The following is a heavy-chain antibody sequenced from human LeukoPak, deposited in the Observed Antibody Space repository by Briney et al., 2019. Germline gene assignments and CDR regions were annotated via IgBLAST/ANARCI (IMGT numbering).Heavy chain of an antibody. D-gene: IGHD3-22*01. J-gene: IGHJ5*02. CDR1: GFTFSNLA. Sequence: GGSLRLSCAASGFTFSNLAMSWVRQAPGKGLEWVSVISGSGGSTYYADSVKGRFTISRDNSKNTLYLQMNSLRAEDTAVYYCAKAGYYDSSGYYNWFDPWGQGTLVTVSS. CDR3: AKAGYYDSSGYYNWFDP. CDR2: ISGSGGST. V-gene: IGHV3-23*01.